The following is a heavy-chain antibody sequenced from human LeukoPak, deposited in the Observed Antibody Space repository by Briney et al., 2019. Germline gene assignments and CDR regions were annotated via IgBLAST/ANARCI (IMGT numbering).Heavy chain of an antibody. V-gene: IGHV3-74*01. CDR2: ISTDGTTT. Sequence: GGSLRLSCTASGFPFRSHCKHWARQVPGTGLVWVSHISTDGTTTNYADCVKGRFTISRDNAKDTLYIQLHSLGAEDTAIYYCARSLGYSSGGWGQGTLVTVSS. J-gene: IGHJ4*02. CDR3: ARSLGYSSGG. D-gene: IGHD2-15*01. CDR1: GFPFRSHC.